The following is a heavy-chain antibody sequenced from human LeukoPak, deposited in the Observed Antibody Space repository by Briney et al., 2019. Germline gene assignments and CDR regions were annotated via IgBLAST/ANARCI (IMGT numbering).Heavy chain of an antibody. V-gene: IGHV1-69*13. CDR3: ATPTDSRGDPYGVDY. D-gene: IGHD3-10*01. Sequence: VASVKVSCKASGGTFSSYAISWVRQAPGQGLEWMGGIIPIFGTANYAQKFQGRVTITADESTSTAYMELSSLRSEDTAVYYCATPTDSRGDPYGVDYWGQGTLVTVSS. J-gene: IGHJ4*02. CDR2: IIPIFGTA. CDR1: GGTFSSYA.